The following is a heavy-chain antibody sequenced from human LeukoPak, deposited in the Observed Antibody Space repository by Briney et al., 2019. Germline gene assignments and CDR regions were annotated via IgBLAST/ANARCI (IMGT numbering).Heavy chain of an antibody. CDR1: GYTFIGYY. J-gene: IGHJ4*02. CDR3: ARDGYCDDVGCALGY. D-gene: IGHD2-2*03. CDR2: INPNSGGT. V-gene: IGHV1-2*02. Sequence: AASVKVSCKASGYTFIGYYLHWVRQAPGQGLEWMGWINPNSGGTKYAQKFKGRVTLTSDTSISTAYMEVRWLRSDDSAVYYCARDGYCDDVGCALGYWGQGTLVAVSS.